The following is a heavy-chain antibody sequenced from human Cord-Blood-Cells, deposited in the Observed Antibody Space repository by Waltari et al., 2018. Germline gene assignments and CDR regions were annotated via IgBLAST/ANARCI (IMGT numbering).Heavy chain of an antibody. CDR3: ARAQVVVVPAAIFHYYYGMDV. V-gene: IGHV1-69*12. CDR1: GGTFSSYA. J-gene: IGHJ6*02. Sequence: QVQLVQSGAEVKKPGSSVKVSCKASGGTFSSYAIRWVRPAPGQGLEWMGGVIPIFGTANYAQKFQGRVTITADESTSTAYMELSSLRSEDTAVYYCARAQVVVVPAAIFHYYYGMDVWGQGTTVTVSS. D-gene: IGHD2-2*01. CDR2: VIPIFGTA.